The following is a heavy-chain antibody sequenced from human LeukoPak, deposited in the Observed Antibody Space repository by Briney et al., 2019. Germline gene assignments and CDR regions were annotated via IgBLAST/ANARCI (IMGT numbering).Heavy chain of an antibody. CDR1: GFTFSTYW. Sequence: GGSLRLSCAGSGFTFSTYWMCWVRQAPGKGLAWVSHTDSDGGITTYADSVKGRFTISRDNAKNTLYLQMNSLRTEDTAVYYCARDNSEKFDLWGQGTLVTVSS. V-gene: IGHV3-74*01. CDR3: ARDNSEKFDL. D-gene: IGHD4-11*01. CDR2: TDSDGGIT. J-gene: IGHJ5*02.